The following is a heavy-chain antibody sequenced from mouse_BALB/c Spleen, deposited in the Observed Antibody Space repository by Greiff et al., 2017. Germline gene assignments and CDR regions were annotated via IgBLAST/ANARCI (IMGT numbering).Heavy chain of an antibody. D-gene: IGHD3-2*02. V-gene: IGHV1-54*03. Sequence: QVHVKQSGAELVRPGTSVKVSCKASGYAFTNYLIEWVKQRPGQGLEWIGVINPGSGGTNYNEKFKGKATLTADKSSSTAYMQLSSLTSDDSAVYFCARRLRYYAMDYWGQGTSVTVSS. CDR3: ARRLRYYAMDY. J-gene: IGHJ4*01. CDR1: GYAFTNYL. CDR2: INPGSGGT.